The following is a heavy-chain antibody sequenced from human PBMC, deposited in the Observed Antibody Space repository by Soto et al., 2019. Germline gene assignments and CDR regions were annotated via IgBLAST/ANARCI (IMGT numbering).Heavy chain of an antibody. CDR2: INYSGHT. V-gene: IGHV4-39*01. D-gene: IGHD3-10*01. Sequence: QLQVSGPGLVKPSETMSLTCTVSGDSSSGGIFYWGWMRQLTGKGLEWIGSINYSGHTYHNPSLKSRVTISVDPSRNQFSLDLSSVTAADTAVYYCARQRAWYGEWAFDIWGQGTMVTVSS. CDR1: GDSSSGGIFY. CDR3: ARQRAWYGEWAFDI. J-gene: IGHJ3*02.